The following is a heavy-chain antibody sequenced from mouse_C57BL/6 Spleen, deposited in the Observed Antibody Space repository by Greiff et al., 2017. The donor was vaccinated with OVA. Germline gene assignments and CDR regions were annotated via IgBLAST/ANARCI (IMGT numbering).Heavy chain of an antibody. CDR2: IDPENGDT. CDR1: GFNIKDDY. V-gene: IGHV14-4*01. Sequence: DVKLVESGAELVRPGASVKLSCTASGFNIKDDYMHWVKQRPEQGLEWIGWIDPENGDTEYASKFQGKATITADTSSNTAYLQLSSLTSEDTAVYYCTTAQAFAYWGQGTLVTVSA. CDR3: TTAQAFAY. D-gene: IGHD3-2*02. J-gene: IGHJ3*01.